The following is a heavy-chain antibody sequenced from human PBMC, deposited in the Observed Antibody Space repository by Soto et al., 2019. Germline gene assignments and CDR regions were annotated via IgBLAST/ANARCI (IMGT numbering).Heavy chain of an antibody. CDR2: ISGSGGST. CDR3: VLWPPYYFDY. V-gene: IGHV3-23*01. Sequence: EVQLLESGGGLVQPGGSLRLSCAASGFTFSSYAMSWVRQAPGKGLEWVSAISGSGGSTYYAHSVKGRFTISRDNAKNTLYLQMNSVRADDTAVYYCVLWPPYYFDYWGQGTLVTVSS. J-gene: IGHJ4*02. CDR1: GFTFSSYA. D-gene: IGHD3-10*01.